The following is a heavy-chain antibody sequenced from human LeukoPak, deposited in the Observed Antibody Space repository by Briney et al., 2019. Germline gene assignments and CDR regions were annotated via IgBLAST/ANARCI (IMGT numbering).Heavy chain of an antibody. Sequence: ASVKVSCKASGYTFTSYDINWVRQATGQGLEWMGWMNPNSGNTGYAQKFQGRATITRNTSISTAYMELSSLRSEDTAVYYCARGFTIFGVVIIQRADYWGQGTLVTVSS. V-gene: IGHV1-8*03. J-gene: IGHJ4*02. D-gene: IGHD3-3*01. CDR1: GYTFTSYD. CDR2: MNPNSGNT. CDR3: ARGFTIFGVVIIQRADY.